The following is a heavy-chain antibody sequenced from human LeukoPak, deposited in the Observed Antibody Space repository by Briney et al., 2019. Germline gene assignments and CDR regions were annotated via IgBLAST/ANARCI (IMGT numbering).Heavy chain of an antibody. CDR2: INPSGGST. J-gene: IGHJ6*03. Sequence: ASVKVSCKASGYAFTSYYMHWVRQAPGQGLEWMGIINPSGGSTSYAQKFQGRVTITTDESTSTAYMELSSLRSEDTAVYYCARRALGNYMDVWGKGTTVTVSS. CDR1: GYAFTSYY. CDR3: ARRALGNYMDV. V-gene: IGHV1-46*01.